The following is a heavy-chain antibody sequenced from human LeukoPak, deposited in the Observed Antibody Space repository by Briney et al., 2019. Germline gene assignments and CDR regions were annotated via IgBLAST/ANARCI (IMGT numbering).Heavy chain of an antibody. CDR1: GYTFTSYG. CDR2: ISAYNGNT. Sequence: EASVKVSCKTSGYTFTSYGISWVRQAPGQGLEWMGWISAYNGNTNFAQKFQDRLSMSTDSSTSTAYMELTSLRSEDTAVYFCAQSSSIAVGTDYWGQGTLVTVSS. V-gene: IGHV1-18*01. J-gene: IGHJ4*02. CDR3: AQSSSIAVGTDY. D-gene: IGHD6-19*01.